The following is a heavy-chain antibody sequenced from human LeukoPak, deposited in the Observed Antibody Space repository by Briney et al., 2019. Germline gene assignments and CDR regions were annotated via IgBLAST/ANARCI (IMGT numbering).Heavy chain of an antibody. J-gene: IGHJ4*02. CDR1: GGSISSYY. D-gene: IGHD5-18*01. CDR2: IYYSGST. CDR3: ARQDSYGYYFDY. V-gene: IGHV4-59*01. Sequence: SETLSLTCTVSGGSISSYYWSWIREPPGKGLDWIGYIYYSGSTNPNPYLKRRVTISVGTSKTQFSLKLSSVTAADTAVYYCARQDSYGYYFDYWGQGTLVTVSS.